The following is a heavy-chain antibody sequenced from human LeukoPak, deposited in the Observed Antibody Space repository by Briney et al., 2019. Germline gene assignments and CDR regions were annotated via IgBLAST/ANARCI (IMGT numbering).Heavy chain of an antibody. Sequence: SETLSLTCAVYGGSFSGYYWSWIRQPPGKGLEWIGEINHSGSTNYNPSLKSRVTISVDTSKNQFSPKLSSVTAADTAVYYCARGGLYDFWSGYRHYSDYWGQGTLVTVSS. CDR2: INHSGST. J-gene: IGHJ4*02. CDR3: ARGGLYDFWSGYRHYSDY. V-gene: IGHV4-34*01. D-gene: IGHD3-3*01. CDR1: GGSFSGYY.